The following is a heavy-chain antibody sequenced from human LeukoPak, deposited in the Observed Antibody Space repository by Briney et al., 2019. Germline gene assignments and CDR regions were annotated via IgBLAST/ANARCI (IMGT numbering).Heavy chain of an antibody. J-gene: IGHJ4*02. D-gene: IGHD1-14*01. Sequence: PGRSLRLSCAASGFTFSSYAMHWVRQAPGKGLEWVAVISYDGSNKYYADSVKGRFTISRDNSKNTLYLQMNSLRAEDTAVYYCARRTPPAPSDYWGQGTLVTVSS. CDR1: GFTFSSYA. V-gene: IGHV3-30-3*01. CDR2: ISYDGSNK. CDR3: ARRTPPAPSDY.